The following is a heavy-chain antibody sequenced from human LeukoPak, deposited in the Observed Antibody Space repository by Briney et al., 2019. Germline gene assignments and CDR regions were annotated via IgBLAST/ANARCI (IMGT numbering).Heavy chain of an antibody. Sequence: SETLSLTCTVSGGSISSSSYYWGWIRQPPGKGLEWIGSIYYSGSTYYNPSLKSRVTISVDTSKNQFSLKLSSVTAADTAVYYCGTYPRTTYLWGQGTMVTVSS. CDR1: GGSISSSSYY. D-gene: IGHD4-11*01. CDR3: GTYPRTTYL. CDR2: IYYSGST. J-gene: IGHJ3*01. V-gene: IGHV4-39*01.